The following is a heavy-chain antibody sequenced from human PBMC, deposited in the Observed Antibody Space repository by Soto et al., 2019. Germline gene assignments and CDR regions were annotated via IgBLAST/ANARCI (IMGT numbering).Heavy chain of an antibody. V-gene: IGHV4-31*03. CDR1: GGSISSGGYY. CDR2: IYYSGST. D-gene: IGHD1-26*01. CDR3: ANLPGRGSYFDY. Sequence: SETLSLTCTVSGGSISSGGYYWSWIRQHPGKGLEWIGYIYYSGSTYYNPSLKSRVTISVDTSKNQFSLKLSSVTAADTAVYYCANLPGRGSYFDYWGQGTLVTVSS. J-gene: IGHJ4*02.